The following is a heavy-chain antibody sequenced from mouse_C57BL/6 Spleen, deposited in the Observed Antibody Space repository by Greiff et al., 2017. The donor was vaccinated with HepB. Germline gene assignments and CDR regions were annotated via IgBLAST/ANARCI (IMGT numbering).Heavy chain of an antibody. V-gene: IGHV6-6*01. CDR2: IRNKANNHAT. Sequence: DVQLQESGGGLVQPGGSMKLSCAASGFTFSDAWMDWVRQSPEKGLEWVAEIRNKANNHATYYAESVKGRFNISRDDSKSSVYLQMNSLRAEETGMYYCTAYYDYDDVFFDYWGQGTTLTVSS. CDR3: TAYYDYDDVFFDY. D-gene: IGHD2-4*01. CDR1: GFTFSDAW. J-gene: IGHJ2*01.